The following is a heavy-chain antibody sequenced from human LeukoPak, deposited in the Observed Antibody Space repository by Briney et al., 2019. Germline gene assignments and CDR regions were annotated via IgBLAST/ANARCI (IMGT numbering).Heavy chain of an antibody. V-gene: IGHV4-61*02. J-gene: IGHJ4*02. CDR1: GGSISSGSYY. CDR2: IYTSGST. CDR3: ARALRSSGYYLY. Sequence: SQTLSLTCTVSGGSISSGSYYWSWIRQPAGKGLEWIGRIYTSGSTNYNPSLKSRVTISVDTFKNQFSLKLSSVTAADTAVYYCARALRSSGYYLYWGQGTLVTVSS. D-gene: IGHD3-22*01.